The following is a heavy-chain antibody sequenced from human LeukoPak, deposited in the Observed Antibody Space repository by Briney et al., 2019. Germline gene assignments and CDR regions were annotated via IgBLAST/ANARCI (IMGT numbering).Heavy chain of an antibody. Sequence: ASVKVSCKASGYTFTRFVISWVRQAPGQGLEWMGWISGYKGNTNYAQKLQGRVTMTTDTSTSTAYMELRSLRSDDTDVYYCARSYGSGSYYDYWGQGTLVTVSS. CDR1: GYTFTRFV. V-gene: IGHV1-18*01. CDR2: ISGYKGNT. J-gene: IGHJ4*02. D-gene: IGHD3-10*01. CDR3: ARSYGSGSYYDY.